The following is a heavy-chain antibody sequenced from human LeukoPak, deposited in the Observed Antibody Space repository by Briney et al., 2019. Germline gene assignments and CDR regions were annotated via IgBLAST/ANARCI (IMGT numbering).Heavy chain of an antibody. V-gene: IGHV1-2*02. J-gene: IGHJ4*02. CDR3: ARYTAMFRGFDF. CDR2: INPNSGAT. Sequence: ASVKVSCKASGYTFTDYYMHWVRQAPGQGLEWMGWINPNSGATNYAQKFRGRVTMTRDTSISTAYMELSRLRSDDAAMYYCARYTAMFRGFDFWGQGTLVTVSS. CDR1: GYTFTDYY. D-gene: IGHD5-18*01.